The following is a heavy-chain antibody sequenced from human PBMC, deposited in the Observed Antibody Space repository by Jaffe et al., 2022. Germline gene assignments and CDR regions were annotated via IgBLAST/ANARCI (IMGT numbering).Heavy chain of an antibody. V-gene: IGHV3-23*01. CDR3: ARDYGEADAFDI. Sequence: EVQLLESGGGLVQPGGSLRLSCAASGFTFSSYAMSWVRQAPGKGLEWVSAISGSGGSTYYADSVKGRFTISRDNSKNTLYLQMNSLRAEDTAVYYCARDYGEADAFDIWGQGTMVTVSS. D-gene: IGHD4-17*01. J-gene: IGHJ3*02. CDR2: ISGSGGST. CDR1: GFTFSSYA.